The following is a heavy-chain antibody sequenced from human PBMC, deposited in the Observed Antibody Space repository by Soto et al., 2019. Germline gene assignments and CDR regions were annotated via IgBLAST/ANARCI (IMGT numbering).Heavy chain of an antibody. Sequence: QVQLVQSGAEMKKPGSSVKVSCQSSGGTFNTYAMNWVRQAPGQGPEWMGDISPMFGAANYAPKFQGRVTITADESTGTSYMQLSNLTSEDTALYFCAREVQVHTPAFVYWGQETLVTVSS. D-gene: IGHD3-10*01. CDR2: ISPMFGAA. V-gene: IGHV1-69*19. CDR3: AREVQVHTPAFVY. J-gene: IGHJ4*02. CDR1: GGTFNTYA.